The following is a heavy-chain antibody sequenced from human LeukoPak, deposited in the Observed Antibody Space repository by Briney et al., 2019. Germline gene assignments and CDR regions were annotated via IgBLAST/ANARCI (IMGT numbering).Heavy chain of an antibody. V-gene: IGHV3-23*01. CDR1: GFSFSSYV. CDR3: ARDTYYYGMDV. J-gene: IGHJ6*02. CDR2: ISGSGSRT. Sequence: PGGSLRLSCAASGFSFSSYVMSWVRQAPGKGLEWVSGISGSGSRTYYADSVKGRFTISRDNAKNSLYLQMNSLRAEDTAVYYCARDTYYYGMDVWGQGTTVTVSS.